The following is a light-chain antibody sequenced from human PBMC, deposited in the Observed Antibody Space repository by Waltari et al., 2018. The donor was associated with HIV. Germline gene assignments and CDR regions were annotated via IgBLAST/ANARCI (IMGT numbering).Light chain of an antibody. Sequence: HSVLTQPASVSATPGQRVTISCSGSGSNIGTNTVSWYQIFPGTAPKLFIFGDDQRPAVVPDRFSESKSGTSASLTISGLQSEDEATYFCAAWDDSLNGQVVFGGGTLLTVL. J-gene: IGLJ2*01. CDR3: AAWDDSLNGQVV. CDR1: GSNIGTNT. CDR2: GDD. V-gene: IGLV1-44*01.